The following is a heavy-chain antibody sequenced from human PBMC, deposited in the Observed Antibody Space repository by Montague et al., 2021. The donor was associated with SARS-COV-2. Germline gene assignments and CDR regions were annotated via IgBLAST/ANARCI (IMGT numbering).Heavy chain of an antibody. CDR3: TSGREGNYNVMDV. V-gene: IGHV6-1*01. J-gene: IGHJ6*02. Sequence: CAISGDSVSSNSATWNWVRQSPSRDLEWLGRTYYRSKWYNDYAVSVRGRVTINPDTSKNQFSLQLNSVTPEGTAIYYCTSGREGNYNVMDVWGQGTTVTVSS. CDR1: GDSVSSNSAT. CDR2: TYYRSKWYN. D-gene: IGHD1-1*01.